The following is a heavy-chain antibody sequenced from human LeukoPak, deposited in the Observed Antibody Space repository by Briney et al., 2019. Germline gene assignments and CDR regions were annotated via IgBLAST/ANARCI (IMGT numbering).Heavy chain of an antibody. D-gene: IGHD3-22*01. CDR1: GFTFSSYS. Sequence: GGSLRLSCAASGFTFSSYSMNWVRQAPGKGLEWVSYISSSSSTIYYADSVKGRFTISRDNAKNSLYLQMNSLRADDTAVYYCARTRGSGYLTFDYWGQGILVTVSS. CDR3: ARTRGSGYLTFDY. J-gene: IGHJ4*02. V-gene: IGHV3-48*01. CDR2: ISSSSSTI.